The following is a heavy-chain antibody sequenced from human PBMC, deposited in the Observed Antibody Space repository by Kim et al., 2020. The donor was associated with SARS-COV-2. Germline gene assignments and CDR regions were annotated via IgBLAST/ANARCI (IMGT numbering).Heavy chain of an antibody. Sequence: GGSLRLSCAASGFTFSSYAMHWVRQAPGKGLEWVAVISYDGSNKYYADSVKGRFTISRDNSKNTLYLQMNSLRAEDTAVYYCARGTMYSSGWQGAKDYWGQGTLVTVSS. D-gene: IGHD6-19*01. CDR2: ISYDGSNK. CDR3: ARGTMYSSGWQGAKDY. V-gene: IGHV3-30-3*01. CDR1: GFTFSSYA. J-gene: IGHJ4*02.